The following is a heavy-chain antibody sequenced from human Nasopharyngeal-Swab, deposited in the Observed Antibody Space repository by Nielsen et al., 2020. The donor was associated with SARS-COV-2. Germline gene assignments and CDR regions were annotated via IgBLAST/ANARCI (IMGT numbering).Heavy chain of an antibody. Sequence: GESLKISCVASGFSFSSYEMNWVRQAPGKGLEWLSSISSSGSTRNYADSVKGRFIISRDNAKNSMYLQMNSLRAEDTAVYYCARHSSNAIFGVVIPYGMDVWGQGTTLTVSS. CDR1: GFSFSSYE. J-gene: IGHJ6*02. D-gene: IGHD3-3*01. V-gene: IGHV3-48*03. CDR3: ARHSSNAIFGVVIPYGMDV. CDR2: ISSSGSTR.